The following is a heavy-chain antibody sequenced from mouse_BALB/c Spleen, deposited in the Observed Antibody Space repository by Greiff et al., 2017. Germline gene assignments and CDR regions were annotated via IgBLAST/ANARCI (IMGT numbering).Heavy chain of an antibody. V-gene: IGHV14-3*02. CDR2: IDPANGNT. CDR1: GFNIKDTY. Sequence: VQLQQSGAELVKPGASVKLSCTASGFNIKDTYMHWVKQRPEQGLEWIGRIDPANGNTKYDPKFQGKATITADTSSNTAYLQLSSLTSEDTAVYYCARGYYGYGGYAMDYWGQGTSVTVSS. J-gene: IGHJ4*01. D-gene: IGHD1-2*01. CDR3: ARGYYGYGGYAMDY.